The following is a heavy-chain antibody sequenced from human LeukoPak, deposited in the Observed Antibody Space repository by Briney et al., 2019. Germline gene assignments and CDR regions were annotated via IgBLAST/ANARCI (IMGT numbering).Heavy chain of an antibody. V-gene: IGHV1-46*01. CDR3: ARGVRYCTNGVCHRRGWFDP. CDR2: INPSGGST. D-gene: IGHD2-8*01. CDR1: GYTFTSYY. Sequence: GASVKVSCKASGYTFTSYYMHWVRQAPGQGLEWMGIINPSGGSTSYAQKFQGRVTMTRDTSTSPVYMELSSLRSEDTAVYYCARGVRYCTNGVCHRRGWFDPWGQGTLVTVSS. J-gene: IGHJ5*02.